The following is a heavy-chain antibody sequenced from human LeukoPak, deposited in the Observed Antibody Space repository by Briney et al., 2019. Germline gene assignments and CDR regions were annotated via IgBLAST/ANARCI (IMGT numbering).Heavy chain of an antibody. Sequence: GGSLRLSCTASGFTFSSYSMNWVRQAPGKGLEWVSYISSSSSTIYYADSVKGRFTISRGNAKNSLYLQMNSLRAEDTAVYYCASRTTRLYYYYYMDVWGKGTTVTVSS. V-gene: IGHV3-48*04. CDR3: ASRTTRLYYYYYMDV. CDR2: ISSSSSTI. D-gene: IGHD1/OR15-1a*01. CDR1: GFTFSSYS. J-gene: IGHJ6*03.